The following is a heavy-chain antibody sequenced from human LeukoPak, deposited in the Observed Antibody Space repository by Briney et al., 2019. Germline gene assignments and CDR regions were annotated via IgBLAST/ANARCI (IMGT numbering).Heavy chain of an antibody. CDR2: INPNSGGT. Sequence: ASVKVSWKASGYTFPGYYLHWVRQAPGQGLEWMGWINPNSGGTNYPQKFQGRVTMTRDTSISTAYMELSGLRSDDTAVYYCARRRRGYSYGYDYYYMDVWGKGTTVTV. V-gene: IGHV1-2*02. CDR1: GYTFPGYY. J-gene: IGHJ6*03. CDR3: ARRRRGYSYGYDYYYMDV. D-gene: IGHD5-18*01.